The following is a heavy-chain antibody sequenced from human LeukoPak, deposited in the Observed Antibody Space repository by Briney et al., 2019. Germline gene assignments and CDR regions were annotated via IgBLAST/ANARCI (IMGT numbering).Heavy chain of an antibody. CDR1: GFDFSNYW. CDR3: ASNYGG. CDR2: IKQDGSEK. D-gene: IGHD4-11*01. V-gene: IGHV3-7*03. Sequence: GGSLRLSCAASGFDFSNYWMYWVRQAPGKGLEWVANIKQDGSEKYYVDSVRGRFTISRDNARNSLSLQMNSLRAEDTAVYYCASNYGGWGQGTLVTVSS. J-gene: IGHJ4*02.